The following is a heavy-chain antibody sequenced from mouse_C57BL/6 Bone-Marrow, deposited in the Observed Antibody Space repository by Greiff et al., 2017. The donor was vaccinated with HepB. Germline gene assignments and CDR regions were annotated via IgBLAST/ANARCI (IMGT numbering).Heavy chain of an antibody. Sequence: QVQLKESGPGLVQPSQSLSITCTVSGFSLTSYGVHWVRQSPGKGLEWLGVIWSGGSTDYNAAFISRLSISKDNSKSQVFFKMNSLQADDTAIYYCARKGLSYGNYPYYAMDYWGQGTSVTVSS. CDR3: ARKGLSYGNYPYYAMDY. D-gene: IGHD2-1*01. CDR1: GFSLTSYG. J-gene: IGHJ4*01. V-gene: IGHV2-2*01. CDR2: IWSGGST.